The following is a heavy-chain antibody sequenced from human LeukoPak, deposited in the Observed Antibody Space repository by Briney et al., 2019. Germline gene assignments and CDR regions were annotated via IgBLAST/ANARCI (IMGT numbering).Heavy chain of an antibody. CDR2: IGTAGDT. CDR1: GFTFSDYD. D-gene: IGHD5-12*01. Sequence: GGSLRLSCAASGFTFSDYDMHWVRQPTGKGLEWVSAIGTAGDTYYPGSVKGRFTISRENAKNSLYLQMNSLRARDTAVYYCARVGLVAAYDYWGQGILVTVSS. V-gene: IGHV3-13*01. J-gene: IGHJ4*02. CDR3: ARVGLVAAYDY.